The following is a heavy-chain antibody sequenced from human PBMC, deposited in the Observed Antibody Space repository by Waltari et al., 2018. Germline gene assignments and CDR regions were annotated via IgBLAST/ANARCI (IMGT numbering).Heavy chain of an antibody. D-gene: IGHD2-15*01. Sequence: QLQLQESGPGLVKPSETLSLTCTVSGGSISSSSYYWGWIRQPPGKGLEWIGSIYYGGTTYYNPALKGGVPIAVDTSKNQFPLKLSSGTAADAAVYYWARSYCSGGSGYMGGVGMTDYWGQGTLVTVSS. CDR1: GGSISSSSYY. CDR2: IYYGGTT. CDR3: ARSYCSGGSGYMGGVGMTDY. V-gene: IGHV4-39*07. J-gene: IGHJ4*02.